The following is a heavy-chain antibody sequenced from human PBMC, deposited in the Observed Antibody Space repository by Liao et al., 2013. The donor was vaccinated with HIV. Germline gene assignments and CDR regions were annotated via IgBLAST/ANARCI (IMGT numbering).Heavy chain of an antibody. J-gene: IGHJ4*02. CDR2: IYHSGRS. V-gene: IGHV4-30-2*01. CDR1: GGAISSGGYS. Sequence: QLQLQESGAGLVKPSQTLSLTCAVSGGAISSGGYSWNWIRQPPGKGLEWIGYIYHSGRSSYNPSLKSRVTISVDRSKNQFSLRLRSVTAADTAVYHCAREGYDSSGYHYYFDYWGQGTLVTVSS. CDR3: AREGYDSSGYHYYFDY. D-gene: IGHD3-22*01.